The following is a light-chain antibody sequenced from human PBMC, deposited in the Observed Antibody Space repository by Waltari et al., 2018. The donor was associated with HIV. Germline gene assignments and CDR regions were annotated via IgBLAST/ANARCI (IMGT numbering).Light chain of an antibody. CDR2: GAS. Sequence: EIVLWQSPGILSLYPGERATLSCRASQSVSSSYLAGYQRKPGQAPRLLIYGASSRATGIPDRFSGSGSGTDFTLTISRLEPEDFAVYYCQQYGSSPRTFGQGTKVEIK. J-gene: IGKJ1*01. CDR1: QSVSSSY. CDR3: QQYGSSPRT. V-gene: IGKV3-20*01.